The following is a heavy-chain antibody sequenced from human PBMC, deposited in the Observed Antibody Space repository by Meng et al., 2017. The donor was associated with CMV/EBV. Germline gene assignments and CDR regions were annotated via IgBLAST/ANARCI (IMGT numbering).Heavy chain of an antibody. J-gene: IGHJ5*02. Sequence: GESLKISCAASGFTVSSNYMSCVRQAPGKGLEWVSVIYSGGSTYYADSVKGRFTISRDNSKNTLYLQMNSLRAEDTAVYYCARGGLGWFDPWGQGTLVTVSS. CDR3: ARGGLGWFDP. D-gene: IGHD6-19*01. V-gene: IGHV3-53*01. CDR1: GFTVSSNY. CDR2: IYSGGST.